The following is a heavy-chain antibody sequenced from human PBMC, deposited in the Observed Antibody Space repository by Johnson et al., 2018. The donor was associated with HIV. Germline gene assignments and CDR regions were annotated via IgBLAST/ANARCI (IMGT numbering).Heavy chain of an antibody. CDR1: GFTFRSYA. J-gene: IGHJ3*01. Sequence: QVQLVESGGGVVQPGRSLRLSCVASGFTFRSYAIHWVRQAPGKGLEWVSVIYSGGSTYFADSVKGRFTISRDNSKNTLYLQMNSLRAEDTAVYYCARDQRGGYSYGDAFDFWGQGTVVSVSS. V-gene: IGHV3-NL1*01. CDR3: ARDQRGGYSYGDAFDF. CDR2: IYSGGST. D-gene: IGHD5-18*01.